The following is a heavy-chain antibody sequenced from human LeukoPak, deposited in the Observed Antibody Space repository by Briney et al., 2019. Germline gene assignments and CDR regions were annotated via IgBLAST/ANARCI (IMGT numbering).Heavy chain of an antibody. CDR3: ARAGGNRIAAAGINDAFDI. CDR2: INPNSGGT. CDR1: GYTFTGYY. V-gene: IGHV1-2*04. D-gene: IGHD6-13*01. Sequence: ASVKVSCKASGYTFTGYYMHWVRQAPGQGLEWMGWINPNSGGTNYAQKFQGWVTMTRDTSISTAYMELSRLRSDDTAVYYCARAGGNRIAAAGINDAFDIWGQGTMVTVSS. J-gene: IGHJ3*02.